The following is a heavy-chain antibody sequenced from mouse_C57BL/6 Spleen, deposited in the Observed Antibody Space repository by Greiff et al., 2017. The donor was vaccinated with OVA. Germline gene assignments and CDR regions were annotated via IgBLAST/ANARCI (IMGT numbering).Heavy chain of an antibody. V-gene: IGHV5-6*02. Sequence: EVLLVESGGDLVKPGGSLKLSCAASGFTFSSYGMSWVRQTPDQRLEWVATISSGGSYTYYPASVKGRFTISRDNAKNTLYLQMSSLKSEDSAMYYCARRGLVTTKSCYAMDYWGQGTSVTVSS. CDR1: GFTFSSYG. CDR2: ISSGGSYT. CDR3: ARRGLVTTKSCYAMDY. J-gene: IGHJ4*01. D-gene: IGHD2-5*01.